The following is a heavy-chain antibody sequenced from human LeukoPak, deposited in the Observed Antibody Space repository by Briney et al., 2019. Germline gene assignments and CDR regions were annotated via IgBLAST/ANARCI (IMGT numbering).Heavy chain of an antibody. Sequence: SETLSLTCTVSAGSISAYYWTWIRQPAGKRLEWIGRIYSSGSTYYNPSLKSRVTISLDTSNNQFSLKVTSVTAADTAVYYCARGTEMTRIAGYYSFDYWGQGTLVSVSS. V-gene: IGHV4-4*07. J-gene: IGHJ4*02. D-gene: IGHD5-24*01. CDR1: AGSISAYY. CDR3: ARGTEMTRIAGYYSFDY. CDR2: IYSSGST.